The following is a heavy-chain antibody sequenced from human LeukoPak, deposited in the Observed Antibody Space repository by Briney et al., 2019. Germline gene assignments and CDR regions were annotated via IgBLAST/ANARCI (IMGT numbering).Heavy chain of an antibody. D-gene: IGHD2-15*01. CDR1: GFTFSSYS. V-gene: IGHV3-48*01. CDR2: ISSSSSTI. Sequence: PGGSLRLSCAASGFTFSSYSMNWVRQAPGKGLEWVSYISSSSSTIYYADSVKGRFTISRDNAKNSLYLQMNSLRAEDTAVYCCARVKAGDIVDPWGQGTLVTVSS. J-gene: IGHJ5*02. CDR3: ARVKAGDIVDP.